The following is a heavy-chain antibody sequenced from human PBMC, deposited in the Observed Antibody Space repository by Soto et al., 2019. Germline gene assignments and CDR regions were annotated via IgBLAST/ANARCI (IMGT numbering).Heavy chain of an antibody. CDR2: ISAYNGNT. V-gene: IGHV1-18*04. D-gene: IGHD6-6*01. Sequence: ASVKVSCKASGYTFTSYGISWVRQAPGQGLEWMGWISAYNGNTNYAQKLQGRVTMATDTSTSTAYMELRSLRSDDTAVYYCARDQIVAARPPGYYYYGMDVWGQGTTVTVSS. CDR3: ARDQIVAARPPGYYYYGMDV. CDR1: GYTFTSYG. J-gene: IGHJ6*02.